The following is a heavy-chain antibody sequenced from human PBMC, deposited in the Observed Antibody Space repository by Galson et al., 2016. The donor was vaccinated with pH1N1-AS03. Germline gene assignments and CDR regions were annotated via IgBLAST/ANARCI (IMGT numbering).Heavy chain of an antibody. CDR3: ARHRQSETYSEPFDI. D-gene: IGHD2-21*01. CDR1: GYDFINYW. V-gene: IGHV5-51*01. CDR2: IDPRDSDA. Sequence: QSGADVKKPGESLKISCKASGYDFINYWIGWVRQMPGKGLKWMGVIDPRDSDARYSSSFQGQVTISADKSITTAHLQWGSLKASDTGMYFCARHRQSETYSEPFDIWGQGTMVTVSS. J-gene: IGHJ3*02.